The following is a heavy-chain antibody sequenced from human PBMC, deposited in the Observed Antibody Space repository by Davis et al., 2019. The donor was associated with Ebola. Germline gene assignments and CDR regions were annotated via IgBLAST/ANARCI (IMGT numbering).Heavy chain of an antibody. D-gene: IGHD6-19*01. J-gene: IGHJ2*01. CDR1: GYAFTSYA. V-gene: IGHV1-8*02. Sequence: ASVKVSCKASGYAFTSYAMHWVRQAPGQRLEWMGWMNPNSGNTGYAQKFQGRVTMTRNTSISTAYMELSSLRSEDTAVYYCARGHGSGWFNWYFDLWGRGTLVTVSS. CDR2: MNPNSGNT. CDR3: ARGHGSGWFNWYFDL.